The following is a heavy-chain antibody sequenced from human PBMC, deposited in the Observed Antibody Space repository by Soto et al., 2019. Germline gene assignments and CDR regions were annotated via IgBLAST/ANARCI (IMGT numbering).Heavy chain of an antibody. D-gene: IGHD3-3*01. Sequence: PSETLSLTCAVYGGSFSGYYWSWIRQPPGKGLEWIGEINHSGSTNYNPSLKSRVTISVDTSKNQFSLKLSSVTAADTAVYYCARVKTEVSIFGAHPGLGFDYWGQGTLVTVSS. CDR1: GGSFSGYY. J-gene: IGHJ4*02. CDR3: ARVKTEVSIFGAHPGLGFDY. V-gene: IGHV4-34*01. CDR2: INHSGST.